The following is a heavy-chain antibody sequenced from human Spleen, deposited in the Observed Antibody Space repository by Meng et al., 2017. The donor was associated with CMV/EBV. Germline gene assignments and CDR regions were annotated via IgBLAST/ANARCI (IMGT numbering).Heavy chain of an antibody. J-gene: IGHJ3*02. D-gene: IGHD6-6*01. Sequence: GSLRLSCTVSGGSFSNYYWSWIRQPPGKGLECIGYIYYTGSTTYNPSLKSRVTLSVDTSKNQFSLELSSVTAADTAVYYCVRDDLEDEYSSSDPLSDAFDIWGQGTMVTVSS. CDR2: IYYTGST. CDR1: GGSFSNYY. CDR3: VRDDLEDEYSSSDPLSDAFDI. V-gene: IGHV4-59*01.